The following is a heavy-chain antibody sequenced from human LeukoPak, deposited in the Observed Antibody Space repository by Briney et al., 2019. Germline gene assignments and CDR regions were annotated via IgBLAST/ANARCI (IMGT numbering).Heavy chain of an antibody. J-gene: IGHJ4*02. V-gene: IGHV1-2*02. D-gene: IGHD3-22*01. CDR3: ARGALHYLDSRGYPFDY. CDR1: GYTFTGYY. Sequence: ASVKVSCKASGYTFTGYYMHWVRQAPGQGLEWMGWINPNSGGTNYAQKFQGRVTMTRDTSISTAYIELSRLTSDDMAVYYCARGALHYLDSRGYPFDYWGQGTLVTVSS. CDR2: INPNSGGT.